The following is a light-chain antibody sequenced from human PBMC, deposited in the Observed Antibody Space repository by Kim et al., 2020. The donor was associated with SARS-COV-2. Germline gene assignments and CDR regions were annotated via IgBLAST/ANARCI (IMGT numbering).Light chain of an antibody. Sequence: DIQMTQSPSSLSASVGDRVTITCQASQDISNYLNWYQQKPGKAPKLLIYDASNLETGVPSRFSGSGSGTDFTFTISSLQPEDIATYYCQQYDNHTTALTFGGGTKVDIK. CDR1: QDISNY. CDR2: DAS. J-gene: IGKJ4*01. V-gene: IGKV1-33*01. CDR3: QQYDNHTTALT.